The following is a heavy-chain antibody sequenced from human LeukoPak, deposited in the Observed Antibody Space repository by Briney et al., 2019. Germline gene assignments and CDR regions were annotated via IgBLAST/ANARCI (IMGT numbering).Heavy chain of an antibody. Sequence: ASVKVSCKASGYTFTSYDINWVRQATGQGLEWMGWMNPNSGNTGYAQKFQGRVTMTRNTSISTAYMELSSLRSEDTAVYYCASNGGGFVRWPARYYGMDVWGQGTTVTVSS. D-gene: IGHD3-16*01. CDR1: GYTFTSYD. CDR3: ASNGGGFVRWPARYYGMDV. J-gene: IGHJ6*02. CDR2: MNPNSGNT. V-gene: IGHV1-8*01.